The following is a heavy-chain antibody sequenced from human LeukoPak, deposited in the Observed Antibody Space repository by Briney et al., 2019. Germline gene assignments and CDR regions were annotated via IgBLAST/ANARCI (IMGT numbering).Heavy chain of an antibody. V-gene: IGHV3-23*01. Sequence: SGGSLRLSCAASGLTFSSYAMNWVRQAPGKGLEWVSAISGSGGSTYYADSVKGRFTISRDNSKNTLYLQMNSLRAEDTAVYYCAKDRRAGSYDYWGQGTLVTVSS. CDR1: GLTFSSYA. J-gene: IGHJ4*02. CDR3: AKDRRAGSYDY. CDR2: ISGSGGST. D-gene: IGHD3-10*01.